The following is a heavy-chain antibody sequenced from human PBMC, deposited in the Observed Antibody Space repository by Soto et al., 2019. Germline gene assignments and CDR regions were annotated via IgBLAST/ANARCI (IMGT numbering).Heavy chain of an antibody. D-gene: IGHD3-22*01. Sequence: QVQLVESGGGLVKPGGSLRLSCAASGFTFSDYYMSWIRQAPGKGLEWVSYISSSGSTIYYADSVKGRFTISRDNAKNSLYRQINSLRAEDTAVYYCARPHDYYDSSGYYTPGYWGQGTLVTVSS. V-gene: IGHV3-11*01. CDR2: ISSSGSTI. CDR1: GFTFSDYY. J-gene: IGHJ4*02. CDR3: ARPHDYYDSSGYYTPGY.